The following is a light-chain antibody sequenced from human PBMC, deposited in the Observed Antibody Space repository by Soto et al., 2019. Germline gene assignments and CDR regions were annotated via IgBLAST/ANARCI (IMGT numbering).Light chain of an antibody. CDR1: SSNIGSIT. CDR3: AAWDDSLSGRHV. Sequence: QSVLTQPPSASGTPGQRVTISCSGSSSNIGSITVNWFQQLPGTAPKLLIYSDNQRPSGVPGRFSGSKSGTSASLAISGLPSEDEADYYCAAWDDSLSGRHVFGTGTKLTVL. V-gene: IGLV1-44*01. CDR2: SDN. J-gene: IGLJ1*01.